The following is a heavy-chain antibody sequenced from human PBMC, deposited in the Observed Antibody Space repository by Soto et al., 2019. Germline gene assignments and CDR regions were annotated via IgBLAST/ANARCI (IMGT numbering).Heavy chain of an antibody. D-gene: IGHD5-18*01. CDR2: IYYSGST. J-gene: IGHJ6*03. CDR3: ARNGRIQLWFRAYYYSRDV. CDR1: GGSISSYY. Sequence: SETLSLTCTVSGGSISSYYWSWIRQPPGKGLEWIGYIYYSGSTNYNPSLKSRVTISVDTSKNQFSLKLSSVTAADTAVYYCARNGRIQLWFRAYYYSRDVGGKGTTVTVSS. V-gene: IGHV4-59*01.